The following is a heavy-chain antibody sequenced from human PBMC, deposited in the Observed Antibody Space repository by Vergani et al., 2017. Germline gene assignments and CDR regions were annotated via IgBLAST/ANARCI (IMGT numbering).Heavy chain of an antibody. CDR3: ARVEPTLRPFDY. J-gene: IGHJ4*02. V-gene: IGHV4-34*01. D-gene: IGHD3-10*01. CDR1: GGSFSGYY. CDR2: INHSGST. Sequence: QVQLQQWGAGLLKPSETLSLTCAVYGGSFSGYYWSWIRQPPGKGLEWIGEINHSGSTNYNPSLKSRVTISVDTSKNQFSLKLSFVTAADTAVYYCARVEPTLRPFDYWGQGTLVTVSS.